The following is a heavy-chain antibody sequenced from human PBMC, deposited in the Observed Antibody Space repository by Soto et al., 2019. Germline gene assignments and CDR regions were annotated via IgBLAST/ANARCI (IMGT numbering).Heavy chain of an antibody. Sequence: QVQLVESGGGVVQPGRSLRLSCAASGFTFSSYAMHWVRQAPGKGLEWVAVISYDGSNKYYADSVKGRFTISRDNSKNTLYLQMNSLRAEDTAVYYCARDSGSYQGKNYYGMDVWGQGTTVTVSS. CDR1: GFTFSSYA. V-gene: IGHV3-30-3*01. D-gene: IGHD1-26*01. CDR3: ARDSGSYQGKNYYGMDV. J-gene: IGHJ6*02. CDR2: ISYDGSNK.